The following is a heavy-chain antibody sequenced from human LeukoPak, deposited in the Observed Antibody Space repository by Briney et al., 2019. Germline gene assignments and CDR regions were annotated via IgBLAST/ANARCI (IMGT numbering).Heavy chain of an antibody. Sequence: GGSLRLSCAASGFTFDDYAMHWVRQAPGKGLEWVSGISWNGGSRGYADSVKGRFTISRDNAKNSLYLQMNSLRAEDTALYYCAKESARYSSGWWRDHYYYSMDVWGQGTTVTVSS. D-gene: IGHD6-19*01. V-gene: IGHV3-9*01. CDR1: GFTFDDYA. CDR2: ISWNGGSR. CDR3: AKESARYSSGWWRDHYYYSMDV. J-gene: IGHJ6*02.